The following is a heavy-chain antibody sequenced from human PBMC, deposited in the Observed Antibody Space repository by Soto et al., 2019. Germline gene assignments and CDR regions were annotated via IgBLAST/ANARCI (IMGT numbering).Heavy chain of an antibody. V-gene: IGHV1-18*04. CDR1: GYTFTNYG. D-gene: IGHD3-3*01. Sequence: ASVKVSCKAPGYTFTNYGINWVRQAPGQGLEWMGWISAHNGNTNYAQKLRGRVTISVDTSKNQFSLKLSSVTAADTAVYYCARVGVVLTFNWFDPWGQGTLVTVSS. CDR3: ARVGVVLTFNWFDP. J-gene: IGHJ5*02. CDR2: ISAHNGNT.